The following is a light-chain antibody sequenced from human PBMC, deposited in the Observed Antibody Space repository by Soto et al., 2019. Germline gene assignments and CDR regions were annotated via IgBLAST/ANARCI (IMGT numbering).Light chain of an antibody. CDR2: DAS. Sequence: DIQMTQSPSTLSASVGDRVTITCRASQSISGWLAWYQQKPVRAPKLLIYDASNLESGVPSRVSGSCSGTEFTLTFSSLQPDDFATYYCQQYDSFSLTFGGGTTVEIK. V-gene: IGKV1-5*01. CDR3: QQYDSFSLT. J-gene: IGKJ4*01. CDR1: QSISGW.